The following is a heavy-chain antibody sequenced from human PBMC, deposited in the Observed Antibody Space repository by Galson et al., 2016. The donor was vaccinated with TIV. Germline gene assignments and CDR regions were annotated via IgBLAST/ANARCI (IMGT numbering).Heavy chain of an antibody. Sequence: SVKVSCKASGDTFSMIVFNWVRQAPGQGLDWMGGINPLLGTVNNAQKFQGRVTFTADESRSTAYMELGSLKSEDPAIYYCATDRNTALATSHAYYGMDAWGQGTAGIVSS. V-gene: IGHV1-69*13. D-gene: IGHD5-12*01. CDR2: INPLLGTV. CDR3: ATDRNTALATSHAYYGMDA. J-gene: IGHJ6*02. CDR1: GDTFSMIV.